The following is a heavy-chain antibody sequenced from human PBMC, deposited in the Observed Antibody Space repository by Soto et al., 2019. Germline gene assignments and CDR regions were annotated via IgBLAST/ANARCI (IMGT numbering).Heavy chain of an antibody. D-gene: IGHD3-9*01. CDR2: ISGSGGST. CDR3: AKDVLRYFDWLDFSRYYYGMDV. Sequence: RRLSCAASGFTFSSYAMSWVRQAPGKGLEWVSAISGSGGSTYYADSVKGRFTISRDNSKNTLYLQMNSLRAEDTAVYYCAKDVLRYFDWLDFSRYYYGMDVWGQGTTVTVSS. J-gene: IGHJ6*02. V-gene: IGHV3-23*01. CDR1: GFTFSSYA.